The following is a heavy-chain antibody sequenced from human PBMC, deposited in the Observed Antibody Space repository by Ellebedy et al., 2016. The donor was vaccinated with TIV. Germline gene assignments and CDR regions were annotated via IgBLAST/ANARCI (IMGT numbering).Heavy chain of an antibody. CDR1: GGSMTSYY. J-gene: IGHJ5*02. CDR2: IYSSGSS. CDR3: ASQTYHYGSSGYYAFNP. V-gene: IGHV4-4*07. D-gene: IGHD3-22*01. Sequence: GSLRLSXTVSGGSMTSYYWTWIRQPAGKGLEWIGRIYSSGSSNYNPSLKSRLTMSVDTSKNQFSLELSSVTAADTAVYYCASQTYHYGSSGYYAFNPWGQGTLVTVSS.